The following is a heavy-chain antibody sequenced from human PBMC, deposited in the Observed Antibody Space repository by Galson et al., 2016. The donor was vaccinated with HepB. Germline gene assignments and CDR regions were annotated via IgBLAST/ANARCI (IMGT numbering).Heavy chain of an antibody. V-gene: IGHV3-15*07. J-gene: IGHJ4*02. CDR3: TTTGGTAGGSSWPPY. CDR2: IIARDAGGTV. Sequence: SLRLSCAASGVIFSKAWMNWVRQASGKGLEWVGRIIARDAGGTVDYAAPVKGRFTISRDDSKNTVYLQMNSLKTEDTGVYYCTTTGGTAGGSSWPPYWGQGTLVTVSS. CDR1: GVIFSKAW. D-gene: IGHD6-13*01.